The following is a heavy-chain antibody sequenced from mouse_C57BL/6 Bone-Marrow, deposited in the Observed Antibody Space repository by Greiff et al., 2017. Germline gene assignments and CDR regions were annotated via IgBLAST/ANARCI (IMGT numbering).Heavy chain of an antibody. CDR2: INSDGGSP. CDR1: EYEFPSHD. V-gene: IGHV5-2*01. CDR3: ARHYSNLGSMDY. Sequence: EVMLVESGGGLVQPGESLKLSCESNEYEFPSHDMSWVRKTPEKRLELVAAINSDGGSPYYPDTMERRFIISRDNTKKTLYLQLSSLRSDDTALYYCARHYSNLGSMDYWGQGTSGTVTS. D-gene: IGHD2-5*01. J-gene: IGHJ4*01.